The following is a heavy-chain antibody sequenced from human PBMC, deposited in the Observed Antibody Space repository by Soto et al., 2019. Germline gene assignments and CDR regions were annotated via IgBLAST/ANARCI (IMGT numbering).Heavy chain of an antibody. D-gene: IGHD6-6*01. CDR3: ARDLQEDEYSSSSIDY. J-gene: IGHJ4*02. Sequence: PGGSLRLSCAASGFTFSSYEMNWVRQAPGKGLEWVSYISSSGSTIYYADSVKGRFTISRDNAKNSLYLQMNSLRAEDTAVYYCARDLQEDEYSSSSIDYWGQGTLVTVSS. CDR1: GFTFSSYE. CDR2: ISSSGSTI. V-gene: IGHV3-48*03.